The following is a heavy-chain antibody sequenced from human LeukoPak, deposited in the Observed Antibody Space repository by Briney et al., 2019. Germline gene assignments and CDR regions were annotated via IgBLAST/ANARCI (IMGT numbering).Heavy chain of an antibody. Sequence: ASVKVSCKASGGTFSSYAISWVRQAPGQGLEWMGGIIPIFGTANYAQKFQGRVTITADESTSTAYMELSSLRSEDTAVYYCARDPTSPPDAFDIWGQGTMVTVSS. D-gene: IGHD2-2*01. CDR2: IIPIFGTA. V-gene: IGHV1-69*13. J-gene: IGHJ3*02. CDR3: ARDPTSPPDAFDI. CDR1: GGTFSSYA.